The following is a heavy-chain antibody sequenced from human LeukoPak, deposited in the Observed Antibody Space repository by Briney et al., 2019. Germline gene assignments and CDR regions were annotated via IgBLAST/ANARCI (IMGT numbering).Heavy chain of an antibody. CDR1: GFTFSTYG. Sequence: GGSLRLSCAASGFTFSTYGMHWVRQAPGTGLEWVAVIWYDGSHKYYADSVKGRFTISRDNSKNTLYLQMNSLRAEDTAVYYCAREGQGYCSSTSCSAYFDCWGQGTLVTVSS. CDR2: IWYDGSHK. V-gene: IGHV3-33*01. D-gene: IGHD2-2*01. CDR3: AREGQGYCSSTSCSAYFDC. J-gene: IGHJ4*02.